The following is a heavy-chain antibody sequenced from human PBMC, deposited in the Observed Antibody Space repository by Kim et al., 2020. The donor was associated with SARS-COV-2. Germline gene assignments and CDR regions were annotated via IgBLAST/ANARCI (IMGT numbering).Heavy chain of an antibody. CDR3: ALLTGDFYFDY. D-gene: IGHD3-9*01. V-gene: IGHV4-59*13. Sequence: SETLSLTCTVSGGSISSYYWSWIRQPPGKGLEWIGYIYYSGSTNYNPSLKSRVTISVDTSKNQFSLKLSSVTAADTAVYYCALLTGDFYFDYWGQGTLVT. CDR1: GGSISSYY. J-gene: IGHJ4*02. CDR2: IYYSGST.